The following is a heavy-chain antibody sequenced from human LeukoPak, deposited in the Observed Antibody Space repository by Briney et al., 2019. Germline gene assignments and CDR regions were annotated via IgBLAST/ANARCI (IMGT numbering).Heavy chain of an antibody. V-gene: IGHV1-18*01. CDR2: ISAYNGNT. CDR1: GYTFTSYG. J-gene: IGHJ4*02. CDR3: ARRIAARLTDDY. Sequence: ASVKVSCKASGYTFTSYGISWVRQAPAQGLEWMGWISAYNGNTNYAQKLQGRVTMTTDTSTSTAYMELRSLRSDATAVYYCARRIAARLTDDYWGQGTLVTVSS. D-gene: IGHD6-6*01.